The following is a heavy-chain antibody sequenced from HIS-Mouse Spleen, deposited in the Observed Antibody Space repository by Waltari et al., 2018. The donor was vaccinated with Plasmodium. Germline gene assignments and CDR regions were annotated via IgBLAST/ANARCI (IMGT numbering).Heavy chain of an antibody. CDR2: ISSSSSTI. D-gene: IGHD1-26*01. CDR1: GFTFSSYS. J-gene: IGHJ5*02. V-gene: IGHV3-48*01. Sequence: SGFTFSSYSMNWVRQATGKGLEWVSYISSSSSTIYYADSGKGRFTISRDNAKNSLYLQMNSLRAEDTAVYYCARVNSGSYYWFDPWGQGTLVTVSS. CDR3: ARVNSGSYYWFDP.